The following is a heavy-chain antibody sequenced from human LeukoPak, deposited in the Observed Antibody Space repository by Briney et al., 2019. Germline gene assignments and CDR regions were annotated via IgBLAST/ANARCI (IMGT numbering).Heavy chain of an antibody. D-gene: IGHD6-19*01. Sequence: PSETLSLTCTVSGGSISSSSYYWGWIRQPPGKGLEWIGSIYYSGSTYYNPSLKSRVTISVDTSKNQFSLKLSSVTAADTAVYYCARVTQWLVLSWFDPWGQGTLVTVSS. V-gene: IGHV4-39*07. J-gene: IGHJ5*02. CDR1: GGSISSSSYY. CDR2: IYYSGST. CDR3: ARVTQWLVLSWFDP.